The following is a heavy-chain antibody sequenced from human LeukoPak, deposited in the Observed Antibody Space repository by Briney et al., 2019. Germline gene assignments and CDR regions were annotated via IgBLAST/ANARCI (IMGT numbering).Heavy chain of an antibody. D-gene: IGHD6-19*01. J-gene: IGHJ4*02. CDR1: RVTFSNYA. CDR3: VKERGYTSGLGTLDY. Sequence: GRTLRLSCAASRVTFSNYAMSWVRQVPGKGLEWVSTISGSGGSTYYADPLKGRFSISRDNSKNTLFLQMKSLRAEDTAVYNCVKERGYTSGLGTLDYWGQGTLVTVST. V-gene: IGHV3-23*01. CDR2: ISGSGGST.